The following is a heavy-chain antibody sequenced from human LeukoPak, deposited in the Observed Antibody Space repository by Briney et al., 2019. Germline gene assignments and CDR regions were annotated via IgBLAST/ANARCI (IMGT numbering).Heavy chain of an antibody. J-gene: IGHJ6*03. CDR2: IFPSGGEI. D-gene: IGHD5-12*01. V-gene: IGHV3-23*01. CDR1: GFTFSTFA. CDR3: ASISGYTQNYYYYYYMDV. Sequence: PGGSLRLSCAASGFTFSTFAMIWVRQPPGKGLEWVSSIFPSGGEIHYADSVKGRFTISRDNSKNTLYLQMNSLRAEDTAVYYCASISGYTQNYYYYYYMDVWGKGTTVTVSS.